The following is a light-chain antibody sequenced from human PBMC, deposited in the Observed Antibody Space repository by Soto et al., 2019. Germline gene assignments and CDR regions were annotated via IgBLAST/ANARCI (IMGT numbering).Light chain of an antibody. CDR2: GAS. Sequence: EIVLTQSPGTLSLSPGERATLSCRASQSVSSSYLAWYQQKPGQAPRLLIYGASSRATGIPVRFSGSGSGTDFPLTISRLEPEDFAVYYCQQYGSSRTFGQGTNVEIK. CDR1: QSVSSSY. V-gene: IGKV3-20*01. J-gene: IGKJ1*01. CDR3: QQYGSSRT.